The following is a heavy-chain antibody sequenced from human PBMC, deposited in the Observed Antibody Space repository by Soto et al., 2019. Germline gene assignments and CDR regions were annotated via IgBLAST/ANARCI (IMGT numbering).Heavy chain of an antibody. V-gene: IGHV3-33*01. CDR1: GFTFSSYG. D-gene: IGHD2-15*01. Sequence: QVQLVESGGGVVQPGRSLRLSCAASGFTFSSYGMHWVRQAPGKGLEWVAVIWYDGSNKYYADSVKGRFTISRDNSKNTLYLQMNSLRAEDTAVYYCARDLQIGCSSGSCPPGYWGQGTLVTVSS. J-gene: IGHJ4*02. CDR3: ARDLQIGCSSGSCPPGY. CDR2: IWYDGSNK.